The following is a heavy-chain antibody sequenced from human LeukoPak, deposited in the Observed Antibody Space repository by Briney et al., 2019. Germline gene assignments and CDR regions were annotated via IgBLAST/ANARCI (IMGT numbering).Heavy chain of an antibody. V-gene: IGHV6-1*01. J-gene: IGHJ4*02. CDR2: TYYTSKWDN. CDR3: ARSRSYSYDY. Sequence: SQTLSLTCAISGDSVSSNSATWNWIRQSPSRGLEWLGRTYYTSKWDNDYAVSVKSRIKINPDTSKNQFSLHLNSVAPEDTAVYYYARSRSYSYDYWGQGTLVTVSS. D-gene: IGHD1-26*01. CDR1: GDSVSSNSAT.